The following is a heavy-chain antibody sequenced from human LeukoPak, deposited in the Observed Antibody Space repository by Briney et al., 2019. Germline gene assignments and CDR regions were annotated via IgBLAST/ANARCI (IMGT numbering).Heavy chain of an antibody. CDR2: IHPNSGGT. V-gene: IGHV1-2*02. D-gene: IGHD3-22*01. Sequence: ASVKVSCKASGYTFTGYYMHWVRQAPGQGLEWMGWIHPNSGGTKYAQRFQGRVTATRDMSISTVYMELSRLRSDDTAVYYCARWGKYYYDSSGYYYWGQGTLVSVSS. CDR3: ARWGKYYYDSSGYYY. J-gene: IGHJ4*02. CDR1: GYTFTGYY.